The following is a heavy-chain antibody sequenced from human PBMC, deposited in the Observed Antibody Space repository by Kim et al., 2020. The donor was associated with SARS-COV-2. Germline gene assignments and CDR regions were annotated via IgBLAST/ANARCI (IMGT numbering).Heavy chain of an antibody. CDR2: ISIGHDDT. CDR3: ARGSGWAFDY. V-gene: IGHV1-3*04. CDR1: GYTFINYV. D-gene: IGHD6-19*01. J-gene: IGHJ4*02. Sequence: ASVKVSCKASGYTFINYVMHWVRQAPGQRLEWMGLISIGHDDTKYSQKFRGRVTITWDTTASTAYMELSSLRSEDTAVYYCARGSGWAFDYWGQGTLVTV.